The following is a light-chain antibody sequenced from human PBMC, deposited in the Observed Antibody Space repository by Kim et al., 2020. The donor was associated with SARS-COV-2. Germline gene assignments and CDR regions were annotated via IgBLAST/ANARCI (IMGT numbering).Light chain of an antibody. CDR2: GND. V-gene: IGLV1-44*01. Sequence: GQRVTISCSGSNSNIASNTVNWYQQPPGKTPKLLIYGNDQRPSGVPDRVSGSKSGTSASLAISGLQSEDEADYYCVSWDESLNGWVFGGGTQLTVL. CDR3: VSWDESLNGWV. CDR1: NSNIASNT. J-gene: IGLJ3*02.